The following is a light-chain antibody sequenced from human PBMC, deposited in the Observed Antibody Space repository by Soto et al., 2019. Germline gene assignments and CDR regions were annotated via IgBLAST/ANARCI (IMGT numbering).Light chain of an antibody. Sequence: DIVLTQSPATLSVSPGERATLSCRASQSISTTLAWYQQRPGQAPRLLIYGASTRATSIPARFSGSGSGTEFTLTISSLQSEAFAVYYCQQYNNWPRTFGQGTKVEVK. CDR2: GAS. CDR1: QSISTT. V-gene: IGKV3-15*01. CDR3: QQYNNWPRT. J-gene: IGKJ1*01.